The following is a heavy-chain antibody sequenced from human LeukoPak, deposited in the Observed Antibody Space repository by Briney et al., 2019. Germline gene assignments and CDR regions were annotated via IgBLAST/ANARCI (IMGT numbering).Heavy chain of an antibody. CDR1: GFTFSSYE. J-gene: IGHJ4*02. CDR2: ISSSSSYI. V-gene: IGHV3-21*01. CDR3: ARPIGGFGEGYYFDY. Sequence: GGSLRLSCAASGFTFSSYEMNWVRQAPGKGLEWVSSISSSSSYIYYADSVKGRFTISRDNAKNSLYLQMNSLRAEDTAVYYCARPIGGFGEGYYFDYWAQGTLVTVSS. D-gene: IGHD3-10*01.